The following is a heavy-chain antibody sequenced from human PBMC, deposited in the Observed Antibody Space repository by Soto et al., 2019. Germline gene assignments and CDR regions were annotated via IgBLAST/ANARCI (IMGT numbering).Heavy chain of an antibody. Sequence: GGSLRLSCVGSGFIFSYYGIHWVRQAPGKGLEWVAVFWADGRRIYYADSVKGRFTVSRDNTQNSLFLLMNSLRAEDTAIYYCARDKDWAFDYWGQGTLVTVSS. J-gene: IGHJ4*02. CDR2: FWADGRRI. CDR3: ARDKDWAFDY. CDR1: GFIFSYYG. D-gene: IGHD3-9*01. V-gene: IGHV3-33*01.